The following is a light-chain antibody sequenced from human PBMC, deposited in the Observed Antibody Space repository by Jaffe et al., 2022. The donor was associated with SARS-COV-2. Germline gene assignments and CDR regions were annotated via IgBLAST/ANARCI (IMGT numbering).Light chain of an antibody. CDR2: ATS. J-gene: IGKJ1*01. V-gene: IGKV1-39*01. CDR1: QSISSY. CDR3: QQSYSTHTWT. Sequence: DIQMTQSPSSLSASVGDRITITCRASQSISSYLNWYQQKPGKAPNLLIYATSSLQSGVPSRFSGSGDGTDFTLTISSLQPEDFVTYYCQQSYSTHTWTFGQGTKVEVK.